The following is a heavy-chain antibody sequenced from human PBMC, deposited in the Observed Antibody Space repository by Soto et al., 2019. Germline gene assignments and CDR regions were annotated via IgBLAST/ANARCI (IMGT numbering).Heavy chain of an antibody. CDR3: AKVYCSSTSCHANNWFDP. J-gene: IGHJ5*02. D-gene: IGHD2-2*01. V-gene: IGHV1-69*02. CDR2: IIPILGIA. Sequence: GASVKVSCKASGGTFSSYTISWVRQAPGQGLEWMGRIIPILGIANYAQKFQGRVTITADKSTSTAYMELSSLRSEDTAVYYCAKVYCSSTSCHANNWFDPWGQGTLVTVSS. CDR1: GGTFSSYT.